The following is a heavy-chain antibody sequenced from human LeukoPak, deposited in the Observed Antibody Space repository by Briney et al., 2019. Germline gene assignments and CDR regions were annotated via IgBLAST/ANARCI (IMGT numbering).Heavy chain of an antibody. J-gene: IGHJ4*02. CDR1: GFTFNNYW. D-gene: IGHD3-3*01. CDR2: IKQDGSEK. V-gene: IGHV3-7*01. Sequence: PGGSLRLSCAASGFTFNNYWMTWVRQAPGKGLEWVANIKQDGSEKYYVDSVKGRFTISRDNAKDSLYLQMNSLRAEDTAVYYCARDLLRWGQGTLVTVSS. CDR3: ARDLLR.